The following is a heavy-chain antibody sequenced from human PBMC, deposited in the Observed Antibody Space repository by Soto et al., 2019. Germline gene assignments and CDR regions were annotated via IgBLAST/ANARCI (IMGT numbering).Heavy chain of an antibody. J-gene: IGHJ5*01. D-gene: IGHD5-12*01. CDR3: ARDQGEIVAAPIENNGLSNRLDS. CDR2: ICYVGVNK. Sequence: QVKVVESGGGVVQLGGSLTPSCAASGFIFRNNGMHWVRRPPAKGLGGWAAICYVGVNKHYADSVKGRFSTSRDNSKNTVYLQINSLRAEDTAVYYCARDQGEIVAAPIENNGLSNRLDSWGQGTLVTVSS. V-gene: IGHV3-33*01. CDR1: GFIFRNNG.